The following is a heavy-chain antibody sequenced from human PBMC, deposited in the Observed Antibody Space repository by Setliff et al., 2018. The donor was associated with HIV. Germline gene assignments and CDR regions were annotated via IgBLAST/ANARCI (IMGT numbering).Heavy chain of an antibody. V-gene: IGHV1-69*06. J-gene: IGHJ3*01. CDR1: GGSFRNYA. CDR3: ARDRSGIAVAAPDAFDV. CDR2: IIPLLGTP. D-gene: IGHD6-19*01. Sequence: SVKVSCKASGGSFRNYAINWVRQAPGQGLEWMGGIIPLLGTPNYAHKFQGRVTITADKYSSTVYMELSSLRPEDSAVFYCARDRSGIAVAAPDAFDVRGQGTMVTVSS.